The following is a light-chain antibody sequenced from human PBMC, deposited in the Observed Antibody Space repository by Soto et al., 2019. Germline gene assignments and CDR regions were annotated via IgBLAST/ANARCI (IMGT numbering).Light chain of an antibody. J-gene: IGLJ1*01. CDR2: EVN. CDR1: SSDVGNYNL. CDR3: YSYAGSYIYYV. Sequence: QSLLTQPASVSGSPGQAIAISCPGTSSDVGNYNLVSWYQQHPGKAPRLMIFEVNKRPSGVSDRFSGSKSGNTASLTISGLQADDEADYYCYSYAGSYIYYVFGAGTKVTVL. V-gene: IGLV2-23*02.